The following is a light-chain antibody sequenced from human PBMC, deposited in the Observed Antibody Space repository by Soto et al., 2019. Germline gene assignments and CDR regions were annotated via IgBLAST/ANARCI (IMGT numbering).Light chain of an antibody. CDR3: QQYGSSPPYT. J-gene: IGKJ2*01. V-gene: IGKV3-20*01. CDR2: GAS. CDR1: QSVSSSY. Sequence: EIVLTQSPGTLSLPPGERATLSCRTSQSVSSSYLAWYQQKPGQAPRLLIYGASSRATGIPDRFSGGGSGTDFTLTISRLEREDFAVYYCQQYGSSPPYTFGQGTKLEIK.